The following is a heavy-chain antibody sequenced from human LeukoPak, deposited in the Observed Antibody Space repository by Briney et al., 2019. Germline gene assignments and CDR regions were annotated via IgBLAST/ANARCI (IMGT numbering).Heavy chain of an antibody. Sequence: SGPTLVKPTQTLTLTCTFSGFSLSTSGVGVGWVRQPPGKALEWLALIYWNDDKRYSPSLKSRLTITKDTSKNQVVLTMTNMDPVDTATYYCAHEPKYSSSWYGDYWGQGALVTVSS. V-gene: IGHV2-5*01. CDR3: AHEPKYSSSWYGDY. J-gene: IGHJ4*02. CDR2: IYWNDDK. D-gene: IGHD6-13*01. CDR1: GFSLSTSGVG.